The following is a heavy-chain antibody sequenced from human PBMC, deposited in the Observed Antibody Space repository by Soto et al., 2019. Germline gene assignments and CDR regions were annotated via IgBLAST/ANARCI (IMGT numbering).Heavy chain of an antibody. J-gene: IGHJ6*02. CDR3: ARDDVAPGPYYYGMDV. CDR1: GFTFSSYA. D-gene: IGHD2-21*01. Sequence: QVQLVESGGGVVQPGRSLRLSCAASGFTFSSYAMHWVRQAPGKGLEWVAVISYDGSNKYYADSVKGRFTISRDNSKNSLYLQMNSLRAEDTAVYYCARDDVAPGPYYYGMDVWGQGTTFTVSS. CDR2: ISYDGSNK. V-gene: IGHV3-30-3*01.